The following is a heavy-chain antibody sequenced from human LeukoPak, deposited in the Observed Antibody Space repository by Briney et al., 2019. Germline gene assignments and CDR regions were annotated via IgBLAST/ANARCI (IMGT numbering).Heavy chain of an antibody. CDR2: INPSGGST. D-gene: IGHD1-26*01. CDR3: ARVLGHSIVGASPMGY. V-gene: IGHV1-46*01. Sequence: ASVTVSCKASGYTFTSYYMHWVRQAPGQGLEWMGIINPSGGSTSYAQKFQGRVTMTRDTSTSTVYMELSSLRSEDTAVYYCARVLGHSIVGASPMGYWGQGTLVTVSS. J-gene: IGHJ4*02. CDR1: GYTFTSYY.